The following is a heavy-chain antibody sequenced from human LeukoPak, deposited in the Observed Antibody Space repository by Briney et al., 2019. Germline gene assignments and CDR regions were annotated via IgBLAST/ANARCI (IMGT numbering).Heavy chain of an antibody. J-gene: IGHJ4*02. Sequence: PSETLSLTCTVSGGSISTYYWSWIRQPPGKGLEWIGYISNSESAQYNPSLKSRVTISVDTSKNQISLKLTSVTPADTAVYYCARVDYDSSGYFDYWGQGTLVTVSS. CDR3: ARVDYDSSGYFDY. D-gene: IGHD3-22*01. V-gene: IGHV4-59*13. CDR2: ISNSESA. CDR1: GGSISTYY.